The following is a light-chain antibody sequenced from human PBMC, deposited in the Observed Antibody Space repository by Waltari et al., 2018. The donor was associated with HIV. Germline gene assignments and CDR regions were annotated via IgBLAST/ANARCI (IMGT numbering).Light chain of an antibody. Sequence: EIVLTQSPGTLSLSPGERATLSCRASQSVSSSSLAWYQQKPGQSPRLLISYASSRATGITDRFSGSGSGTDFTLTISKLEPEDFAVYICQQYGRSLGLTFGGGTKVEIK. CDR3: QQYGRSLGLT. J-gene: IGKJ4*01. V-gene: IGKV3-20*01. CDR2: YAS. CDR1: QSVSSSS.